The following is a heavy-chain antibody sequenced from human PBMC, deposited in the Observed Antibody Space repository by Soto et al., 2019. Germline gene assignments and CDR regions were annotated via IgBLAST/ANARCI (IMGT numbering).Heavy chain of an antibody. CDR1: GFPFRSYA. V-gene: IGHV3-23*01. D-gene: IGHD4-17*01. Sequence: GGSLGLSCVGSGFPFRSYAMSWVRQAPGEGLEWVSSVSRTGDQSYYADSVKGRFSVSRDNSENTLYLHMSGLRADDTAVYYCSRDTHYGAGPFDMWGPGTMVTVSS. CDR3: SRDTHYGAGPFDM. CDR2: VSRTGDQS. J-gene: IGHJ3*02.